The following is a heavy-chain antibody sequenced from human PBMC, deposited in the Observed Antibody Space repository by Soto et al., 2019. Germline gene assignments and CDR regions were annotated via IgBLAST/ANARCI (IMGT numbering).Heavy chain of an antibody. D-gene: IGHD1-7*01. CDR2: ITGSGDST. CDR3: VKLRMELLYLDS. V-gene: IGHV3-23*01. J-gene: IGHJ4*02. Sequence: EVQLSESGGGWVQPGGALRLSCAASGFTFSRYGMSWLRQAPGKGLEWVSAITGSGDSTYYADSVNGRFTISRDSSNNTVYLQMNSLRADDTAVYYCVKLRMELLYLDSWGLGALVIGSS. CDR1: GFTFSRYG.